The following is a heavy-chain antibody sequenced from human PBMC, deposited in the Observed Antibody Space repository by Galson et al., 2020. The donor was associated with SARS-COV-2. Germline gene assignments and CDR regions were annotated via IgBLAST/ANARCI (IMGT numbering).Heavy chain of an antibody. D-gene: IGHD1-26*01. V-gene: IGHV3-30-3*01. CDR2: ISYDGSNK. Sequence: GGSLRLSCAASGFTFSSYAMHWVRQAPGKGLEWVAVISYDGSNKYYADSVKGRFTISRDNSKNTLYLQMNSLRAEDTAVYYCARVRGGSYSYYFDYWCQGTLVTVSS. CDR1: GFTFSSYA. CDR3: ARVRGGSYSYYFDY. J-gene: IGHJ4*02.